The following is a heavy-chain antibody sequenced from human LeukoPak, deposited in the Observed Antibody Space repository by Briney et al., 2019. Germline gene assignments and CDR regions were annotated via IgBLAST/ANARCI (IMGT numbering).Heavy chain of an antibody. CDR3: ARDRVAAGMDV. J-gene: IGHJ6*02. CDR2: ISSSSSYI. Sequence: GGSLRLSCAASGFTFSSYSMNWVRQAPGKGLEWVSSISSSSSYIYYADSVKGRFTISRDNAKNSLYLQMNSLRAEDTAVYYCARDRVAAGMDVWGQGTTVTVSS. CDR1: GFTFSSYS. V-gene: IGHV3-21*01. D-gene: IGHD6-13*01.